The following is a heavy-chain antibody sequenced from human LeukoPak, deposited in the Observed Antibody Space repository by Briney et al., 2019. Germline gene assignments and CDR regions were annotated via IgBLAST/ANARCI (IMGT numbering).Heavy chain of an antibody. CDR3: AKASPAVVASGKVYFDY. D-gene: IGHD2-15*01. CDR1: GFTFSSYA. J-gene: IGHJ4*02. V-gene: IGHV3-23*01. Sequence: GGSLRLSCAASGFTFSSYAMSWVRRAPGKGLEWVSAIIGSGGSTYYADSVKGRFNISRDNSKNTLYLQMNSLRAEDTAVYYCAKASPAVVASGKVYFDYWGQGTLVTVSS. CDR2: IIGSGGST.